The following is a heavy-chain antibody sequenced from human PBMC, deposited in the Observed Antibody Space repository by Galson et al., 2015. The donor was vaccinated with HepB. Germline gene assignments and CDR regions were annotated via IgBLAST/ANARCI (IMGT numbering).Heavy chain of an antibody. CDR1: GFTFSTYA. CDR3: ARGRRCTSSSCYGGGDY. J-gene: IGHJ4*02. V-gene: IGHV3-30-3*01. D-gene: IGHD2-2*01. CDR2: ISSEGGNK. Sequence: SLRLSCAASGFTFSTYAMHWVRQAPGKGLEWIGVISSEGGNKYFADFGEGRFTISRDNAKNSLYLQMNGPRAEDTAMYYCARGRRCTSSSCYGGGDYWGQGTLVTVSS.